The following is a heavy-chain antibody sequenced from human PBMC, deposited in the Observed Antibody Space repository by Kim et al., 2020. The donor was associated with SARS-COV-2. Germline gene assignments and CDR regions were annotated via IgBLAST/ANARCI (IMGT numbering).Heavy chain of an antibody. CDR2: ISWNSGSI. Sequence: GGSLRLSCAASGFTFDDYAMHWVRQAPGKGLEWVSGISWNSGSIGYADSVKGRFTISRDNAKNSLYLQMNSLRAEDTALYYCAKDTGDGYMAGYFDYWGQGTLVTVSS. CDR3: AKDTGDGYMAGYFDY. V-gene: IGHV3-9*01. CDR1: GFTFDDYA. D-gene: IGHD5-12*01. J-gene: IGHJ4*02.